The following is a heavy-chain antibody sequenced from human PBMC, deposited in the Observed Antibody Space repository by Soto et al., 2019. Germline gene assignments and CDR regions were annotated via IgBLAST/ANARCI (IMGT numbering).Heavy chain of an antibody. V-gene: IGHV4-39*01. Sequence: TLSLTCTVSGGSISTSSYYWAWIRQPPGEGLEWIGSVYYSGITYYNPSLKSRVTISVDTSKNQFALKLTSVTAADTAVYYCARHGRTEPNSFDPWRQGPRVTVSX. J-gene: IGHJ5*02. CDR3: ARHGRTEPNSFDP. CDR1: GGSISTSSYY. CDR2: VYYSGIT.